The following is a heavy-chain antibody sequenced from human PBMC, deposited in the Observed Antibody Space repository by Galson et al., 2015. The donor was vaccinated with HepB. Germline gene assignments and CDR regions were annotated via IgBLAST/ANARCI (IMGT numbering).Heavy chain of an antibody. V-gene: IGHV1-18*01. CDR3: ARVSISDSSDDSFDY. CDR1: GYTFTSYG. Sequence: SVKVSCKASGYTFTSYGISWVRQAPGQGLEWMGWISAYNGNTNYAQKLQGRVTMTTDTSTSTAYMELRSLRSDDTAVYYCARVSISDSSDDSFDYWGQGTLVTVSS. D-gene: IGHD5-18*01. J-gene: IGHJ4*02. CDR2: ISAYNGNT.